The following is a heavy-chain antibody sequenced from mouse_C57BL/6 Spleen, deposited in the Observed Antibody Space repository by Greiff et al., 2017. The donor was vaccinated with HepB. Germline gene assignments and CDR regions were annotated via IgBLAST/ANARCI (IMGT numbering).Heavy chain of an antibody. D-gene: IGHD2-3*01. Sequence: VQLQQSGPELVKPGASVKISCKASGYTFTDYYMNWVKQSHGKSLEWIGDINPNNGGTSYNQKFKGKATLTVDKSSSTAYMELRSLTSEDSAVYYCARYYFDGYYYYAMDYWGQGTSVTVSS. J-gene: IGHJ4*01. V-gene: IGHV1-26*01. CDR3: ARYYFDGYYYYAMDY. CDR1: GYTFTDYY. CDR2: INPNNGGT.